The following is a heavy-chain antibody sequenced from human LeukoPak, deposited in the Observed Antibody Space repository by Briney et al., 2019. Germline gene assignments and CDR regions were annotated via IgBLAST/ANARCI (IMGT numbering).Heavy chain of an antibody. V-gene: IGHV1-69*05. CDR3: ARDNYPIFGVVITLSY. CDR2: IIPIFGTA. D-gene: IGHD3-3*01. Sequence: ASVKVSCKASGGTFSSYAISWVRQAPGQGLEWMGRIIPIFGTANYAQKFQGRVMITTDESTSTAYMELSSLRSEDTAVYYCARDNYPIFGVVITLSYWGQGTLVTVSS. J-gene: IGHJ4*02. CDR1: GGTFSSYA.